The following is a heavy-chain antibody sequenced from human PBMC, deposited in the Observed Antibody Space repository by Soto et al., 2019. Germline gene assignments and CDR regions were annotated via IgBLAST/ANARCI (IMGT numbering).Heavy chain of an antibody. Sequence: QLQLQESGPGLVKPSETLSLTCTVSGGSISSSSYYWGWIHQPPGKGLEWIGSIYYSGSTSYNPSLKTRVTISVDTSKNQFSLKLSSVTAADPAVYYCASGGSYRGQGTLVTVSS. CDR1: GGSISSSSYY. CDR2: IYYSGST. CDR3: ASGGSY. V-gene: IGHV4-39*01. J-gene: IGHJ4*02. D-gene: IGHD3-16*01.